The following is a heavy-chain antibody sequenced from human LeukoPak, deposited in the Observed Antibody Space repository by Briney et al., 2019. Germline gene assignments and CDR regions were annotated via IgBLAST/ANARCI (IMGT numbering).Heavy chain of an antibody. D-gene: IGHD1-1*01. J-gene: IGHJ4*02. CDR1: GGSISSYY. CDR3: ARFGNWNDVDDY. Sequence: SETLSLTCTVSGGSISSYYWSWIRQPPGKGLEWIGYIYYSGSTNYNPSLRSRVTISVDTSKNQFSLKLSSVTAADTAVYYCARFGNWNDVDDYWGQGTLVTVSS. CDR2: IYYSGST. V-gene: IGHV4-59*01.